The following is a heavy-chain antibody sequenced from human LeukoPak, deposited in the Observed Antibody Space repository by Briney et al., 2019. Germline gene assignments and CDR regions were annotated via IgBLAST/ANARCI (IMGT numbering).Heavy chain of an antibody. CDR1: GGSISSNY. Sequence: SETLSLTCTVSGGSISSNYWSWIRQSPGKGLEWIGYIYYRGSTDYNPSLKSRVTISVDTSKNQFSLKLSSVTAADTAVYYCARGGWYPESFQHWGQGALVTVSS. D-gene: IGHD6-19*01. CDR2: IYYRGST. J-gene: IGHJ1*01. CDR3: ARGGWYPESFQH. V-gene: IGHV4-59*01.